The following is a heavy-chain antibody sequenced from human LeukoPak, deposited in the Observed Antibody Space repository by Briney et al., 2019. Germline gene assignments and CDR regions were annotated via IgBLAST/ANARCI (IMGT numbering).Heavy chain of an antibody. J-gene: IGHJ6*02. D-gene: IGHD2-2*01. Sequence: SETLSLTCTVSGGSISSSSYYWGWIRQPPGKGLEWIGSIYYSGSTCYNPSLKSRVTISVDTSKNQFSLKLSSVTAEDTAVYYCARQEVVVPAARVYYYGMDVWGQGTTVTVSS. CDR1: GGSISSSSYY. CDR2: IYYSGST. CDR3: ARQEVVVPAARVYYYGMDV. V-gene: IGHV4-39*01.